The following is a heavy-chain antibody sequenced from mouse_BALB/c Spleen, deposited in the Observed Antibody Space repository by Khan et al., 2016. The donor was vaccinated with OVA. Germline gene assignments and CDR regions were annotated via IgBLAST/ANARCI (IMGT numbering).Heavy chain of an antibody. V-gene: IGHV2-6-5*01. Sequence: QIQLVQSGPGLVAPSQNLSITCTVSGFSLTDYDVSWIRQPPGKGLEWLGVIWGGGTTYYNSALKSRLSISKDNSKSQVFLKMNSLQTDDTAMYYCAKGVWSYYLALDYWGQGTSVTVSS. D-gene: IGHD2-10*02. CDR1: GFSLTDYD. J-gene: IGHJ4*01. CDR2: IWGGGTT. CDR3: AKGVWSYYLALDY.